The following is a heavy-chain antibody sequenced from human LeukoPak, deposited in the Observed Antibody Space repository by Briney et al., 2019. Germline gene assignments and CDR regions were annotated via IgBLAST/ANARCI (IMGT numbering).Heavy chain of an antibody. CDR3: AGSPYSAGAFDI. Sequence: SETLSLTCTVSGGSISSGGYYWSWIRQHPGKGLEWIGYIYYSGSTYYNPSLKSRVTISVDRSKNQFSLKLSSVTAADTAVYYCAGSPYSAGAFDIWGQGTMVTVSS. V-gene: IGHV4-31*09. CDR1: GGSISSGGYY. CDR2: IYYSGST. J-gene: IGHJ3*02. D-gene: IGHD2-21*01.